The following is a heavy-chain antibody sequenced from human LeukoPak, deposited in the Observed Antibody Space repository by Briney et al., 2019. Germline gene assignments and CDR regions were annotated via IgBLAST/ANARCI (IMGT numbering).Heavy chain of an antibody. Sequence: GGSLRLSGAASGFTFAKFWMHWVRQAPGRGLVWVSRVKDDGISTLYADSVKGRFTISRDNAKNTLYLQMNSLRADDTALYYCATGPYAAFEMWGQGTMVTVSS. CDR3: ATGPYAAFEM. CDR1: GFTFAKFW. V-gene: IGHV3-74*01. CDR2: VKDDGIST. D-gene: IGHD2-2*01. J-gene: IGHJ3*02.